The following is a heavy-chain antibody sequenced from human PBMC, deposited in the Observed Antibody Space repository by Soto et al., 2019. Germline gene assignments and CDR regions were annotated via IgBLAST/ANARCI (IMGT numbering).Heavy chain of an antibody. CDR3: TKLRSGSWYVLFDP. Sequence: GASVKVSCKASGYTFTSYYMHWVRQAPGEGLEWMGGFDPEDGETIYAQKFQGRVTMTEDTSTDTAYMELSSLRSDDTAVYYCTKLRSGSWYVLFDPWGQGTLVTVSS. J-gene: IGHJ5*02. CDR2: FDPEDGET. D-gene: IGHD6-13*01. V-gene: IGHV1-24*01. CDR1: GYTFTSYY.